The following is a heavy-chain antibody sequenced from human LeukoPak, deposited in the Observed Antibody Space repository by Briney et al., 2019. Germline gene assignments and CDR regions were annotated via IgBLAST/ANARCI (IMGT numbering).Heavy chain of an antibody. CDR3: ATPIGGSSTSSPGVRVDY. J-gene: IGHJ4*02. CDR1: GFTISSYS. D-gene: IGHD2-2*01. Sequence: PAWSLRLSCAASGFTISSYSMNWVRQAQRQGLEWVSSISSSSSYIYYADSVKGRITISGDNAKNSLYLQMNSLRAEDTAVYYCATPIGGSSTSSPGVRVDYWGQGTLATVSS. V-gene: IGHV3-21*01. CDR2: ISSSSSYI.